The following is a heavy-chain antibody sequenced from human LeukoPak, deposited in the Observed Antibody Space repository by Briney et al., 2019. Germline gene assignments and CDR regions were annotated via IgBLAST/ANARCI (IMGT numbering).Heavy chain of an antibody. D-gene: IGHD6-13*01. CDR1: GGSFSGYY. CDR3: ARLRIVAAGMRWFDP. J-gene: IGHJ5*02. CDR2: INDSGST. V-gene: IGHV4-34*01. Sequence: ASETLSLTCAVYGGSFSGYYWSWIRQPPGKGLEGIGEINDSGSTNYNPSLKSRVTISVDTSKNQFSLKLSSVTAADTAVYYCARLRIVAAGMRWFDPWGQGTLVTVSS.